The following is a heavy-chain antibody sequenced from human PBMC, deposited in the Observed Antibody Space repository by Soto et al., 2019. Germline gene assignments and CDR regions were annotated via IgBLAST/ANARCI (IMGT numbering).Heavy chain of an antibody. J-gene: IGHJ1*01. CDR1: GYSFSNYW. CDR3: ARDGDYGGNPGYFQH. CDR2: IYPGDSET. V-gene: IGHV5-51*01. Sequence: GESLKISCKCSGYSFSNYWIVWVRQMPGKGLEWMGIIYPGDSETKYSPSFQGQVTISADKSINTAYLQWISLKASDTAMYYCARDGDYGGNPGYFQHWGQGTLVTVSS. D-gene: IGHD4-17*01.